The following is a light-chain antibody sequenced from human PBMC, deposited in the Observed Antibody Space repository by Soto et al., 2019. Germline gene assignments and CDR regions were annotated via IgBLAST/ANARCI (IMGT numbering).Light chain of an antibody. CDR1: SSDVGSYIR. CDR3: SSYTSSSTYVV. Sequence: QSALTQPPSVSGSPGQSVTISCTGTSSDVGSYIRVSWYQQPPGTAPKLMIYEVSNRPSGVPDRFSGSKSGNTASLTISGLQAEDEADYYCSSYTSSSTYVVFGGGTKLTVL. CDR2: EVS. V-gene: IGLV2-18*02. J-gene: IGLJ2*01.